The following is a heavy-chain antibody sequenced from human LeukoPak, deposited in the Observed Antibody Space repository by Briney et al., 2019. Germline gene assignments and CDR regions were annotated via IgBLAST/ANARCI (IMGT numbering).Heavy chain of an antibody. V-gene: IGHV3-11*01. CDR3: ARDDVWERPSFDI. D-gene: IGHD1-1*01. CDR1: GFPFSDYY. CDR2: IRYTAADI. Sequence: GGSLRLSCAASGFPFSDYYMSWIRQAPGKGLEWISYIRYTAADIYYADSVKGRFTISRDNAKKSLYLQMNSLRADDTAVYYCARDDVWERPSFDIWGQGTMVTVSS. J-gene: IGHJ3*02.